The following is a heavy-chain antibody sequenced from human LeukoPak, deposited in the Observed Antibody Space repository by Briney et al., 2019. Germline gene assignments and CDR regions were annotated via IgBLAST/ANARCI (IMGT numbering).Heavy chain of an antibody. D-gene: IGHD6-19*01. CDR2: IKQDGSEK. J-gene: IGHJ4*02. CDR3: ARGGQWLVPRFAY. CDR1: GFTFSSYW. Sequence: GGSLRLSCAASGFTFSSYWMSWVRQAPGKGLEWVANIKQDGSEKYYVDSVKGRFTISRDNAKNSLYLQMNSLRAEDTAMYYCARGGQWLVPRFAYWGQGTLVTVSS. V-gene: IGHV3-7*05.